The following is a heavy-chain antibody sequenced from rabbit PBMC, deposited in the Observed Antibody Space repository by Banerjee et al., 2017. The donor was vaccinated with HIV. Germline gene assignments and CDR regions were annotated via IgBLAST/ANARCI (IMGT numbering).Heavy chain of an antibody. CDR1: GFDFSSDA. CDR2: IYNGDGST. Sequence: QEQLVESGGGLVQPEGSLTLTCKASGFDFSSDAMCWVRQAPGKRPEWIACIYNGDGSTYYASWVNGRFTISSHNAQNTLYLQLNSLTAADTATYFCVRGDDDCPTYFNLWGPGTLVTVS. J-gene: IGHJ4*01. CDR3: VRGDDDCPTYFNL. V-gene: IGHV1S47*01. D-gene: IGHD2-1*01.